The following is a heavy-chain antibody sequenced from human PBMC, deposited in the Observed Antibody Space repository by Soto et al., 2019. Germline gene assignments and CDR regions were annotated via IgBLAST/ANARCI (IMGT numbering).Heavy chain of an antibody. CDR1: GYTFTSYG. J-gene: IGHJ5*02. D-gene: IGHD2-2*01. V-gene: IGHV1-18*01. CDR3: AKDQIGSTERFDP. Sequence: ASVKVSCKASGYTFTSYGISWVRQAPGQGLEWMGWISAHNGNTQYAQKFQGRVTMTTDRPTSTAYMELRSLRSDDTAVYYCAKDQIGSTERFDPWGQGTLVTVSS. CDR2: ISAHNGNT.